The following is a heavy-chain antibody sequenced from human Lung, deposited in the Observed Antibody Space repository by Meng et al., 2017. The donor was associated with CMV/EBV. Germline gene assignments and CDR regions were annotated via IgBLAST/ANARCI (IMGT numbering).Heavy chain of an antibody. J-gene: IGHJ3*02. CDR2: VHYTGTT. CDR1: GWSISGYY. D-gene: IGHD1-14*01. CDR3: SGPEEAGNTPHDKFDI. Sequence: SETLSLTCSASGWSISGYYWSWVRQPPGKGLEYIGYVHYTGTTNYSPSLKGRVSISVDRARNQFSLKLTSVTAADTAVYFCSGPEEAGNTPHDKFDIWGQGTKVTVSS. V-gene: IGHV4-59*01.